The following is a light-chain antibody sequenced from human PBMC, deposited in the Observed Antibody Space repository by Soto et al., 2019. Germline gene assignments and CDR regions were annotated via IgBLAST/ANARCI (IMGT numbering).Light chain of an antibody. CDR3: QQYGSSSIT. V-gene: IGKV3-20*01. J-gene: IGKJ5*01. CDR2: GAS. Sequence: EIVLTQSPGTLSLSPGERATLACRAIQSVSSSYLAWYPQKPGQAPRLLIYGASSRATGIPDRFSGSGSGTDFTLTISRLEPEDFAVYYCQQYGSSSITFGQGTRLEIK. CDR1: QSVSSSY.